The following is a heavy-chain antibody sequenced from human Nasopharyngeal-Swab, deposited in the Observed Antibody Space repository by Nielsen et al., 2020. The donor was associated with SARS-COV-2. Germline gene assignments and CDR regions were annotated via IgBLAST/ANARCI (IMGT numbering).Heavy chain of an antibody. D-gene: IGHD2-15*01. Sequence: GESLKISCAASGFTFSSYWMHWVRQAPGKGLVWVSRISSDGSSTSYADSVKGRFTISRDNAKNSLYLQMNSLRAEDTAVYYCARRKDLFDYWGQGTLVTVSS. V-gene: IGHV3-74*01. CDR2: ISSDGSST. CDR3: ARRKDLFDY. J-gene: IGHJ4*02. CDR1: GFTFSSYW.